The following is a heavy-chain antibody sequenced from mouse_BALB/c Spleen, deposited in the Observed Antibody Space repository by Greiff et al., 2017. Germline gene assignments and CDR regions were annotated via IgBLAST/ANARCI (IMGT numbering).Heavy chain of an antibody. CDR1: GYTFTDYE. D-gene: IGHD1-1*01. V-gene: IGHV1-15*01. CDR2: IDPETGGT. Sequence: VQLQQSGAELVRPGASVTLSCKASGYTFTDYEMHWVKQTPVHGLEWIGAIDPETGGTAYNQKFKGKATLTADKSSSTAYMELRSLTSEDSAVYYCTRGDYGSSYWYFDVWGAGTTVTVSS. J-gene: IGHJ1*01. CDR3: TRGDYGSSYWYFDV.